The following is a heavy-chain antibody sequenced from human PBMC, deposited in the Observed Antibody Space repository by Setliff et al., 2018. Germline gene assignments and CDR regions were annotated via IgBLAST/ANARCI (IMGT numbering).Heavy chain of an antibody. V-gene: IGHV4-61*02. CDR3: ARGNGATTGWFDP. J-gene: IGHJ5*02. D-gene: IGHD4-17*01. CDR2: LHTSGSI. CDR1: GGSISSGTYY. Sequence: SETLSLTCTVSGGSISSGTYYWSWIRQPAGKGLEWIGRLHTSGSIDYNPSLKSRVTISVDTSKNQFSLRLRSVTAADTAIYYCARGNGATTGWFDPWGQGTLVTVSS.